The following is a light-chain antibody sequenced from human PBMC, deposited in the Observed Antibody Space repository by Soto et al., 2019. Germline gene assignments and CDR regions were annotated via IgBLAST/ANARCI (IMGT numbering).Light chain of an antibody. CDR3: QQYGSSRT. CDR1: QSVSSSY. J-gene: IGKJ1*01. Sequence: EIVLTQSPGTLSLSPGERATLCCRASQSVSSSYFAWYQQKPGQAPRLLIYGASSRATGIPDRFSGSGSGTDFTLTISRLEPEDFAVYYCQQYGSSRTFGQGTKVEIK. CDR2: GAS. V-gene: IGKV3-20*01.